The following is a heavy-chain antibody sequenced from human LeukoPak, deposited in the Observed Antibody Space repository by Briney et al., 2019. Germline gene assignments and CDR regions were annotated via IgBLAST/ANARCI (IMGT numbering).Heavy chain of an antibody. D-gene: IGHD2-21*01. CDR2: INPNSGGT. J-gene: IGHJ4*02. CDR1: GYTFTGYY. V-gene: IGHV1-2*02. CDR3: ARVGEPGFDY. Sequence: EASVNVSCKASGYTFTGYYMHSVRQAPGQGLEWMGWINPNSGGTNYAQKFQGRVTMTRDTSISTAYMELSRLRSDDTAVYYCARVGEPGFDYWGQGTLVTVSS.